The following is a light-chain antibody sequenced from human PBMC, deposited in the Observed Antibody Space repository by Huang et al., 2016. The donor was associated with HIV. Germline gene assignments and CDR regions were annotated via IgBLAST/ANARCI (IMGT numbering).Light chain of an antibody. V-gene: IGKV3-20*01. CDR2: GAS. CDR1: QSVSSSY. Sequence: EIVLTQSPGTLSLSPGERATLSCRASQSVSSSYLAGYQQKPGQAPRLLIYGASSSATGSPDRFSGSGSGTDFTLTISRLEPEDFAVYYCQQYGSSPGYTFGQGTKLEIK. J-gene: IGKJ2*01. CDR3: QQYGSSPGYT.